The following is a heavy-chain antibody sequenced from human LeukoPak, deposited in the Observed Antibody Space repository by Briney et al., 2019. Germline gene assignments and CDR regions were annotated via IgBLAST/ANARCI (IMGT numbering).Heavy chain of an antibody. CDR3: ARDGAYYDSGSYYNNYFDY. CDR1: GYTFTSYG. V-gene: IGHV1-3*01. Sequence: ASVKVSCKASGYTFTSYGISWVRQAPGQGLEWMGWINAGNGNTKYSQKFQGRVTVTRDTSASTAYMELSSLRSEDTAVYYCARDGAYYDSGSYYNNYFDYWGQGTLVTVSS. CDR2: INAGNGNT. J-gene: IGHJ4*02. D-gene: IGHD3-10*01.